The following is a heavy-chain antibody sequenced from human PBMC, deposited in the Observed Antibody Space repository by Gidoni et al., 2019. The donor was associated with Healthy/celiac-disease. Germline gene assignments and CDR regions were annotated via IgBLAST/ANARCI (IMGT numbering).Heavy chain of an antibody. J-gene: IGHJ4*02. V-gene: IGHV6-1*01. Sequence: QVQLQQSGPGLGKPSQTLSLTCTISGNSVSSHHAAWNWIRQSPSRGLECLGRTYYRSKWYNDYAVSVKSRITLNPDTSKNQFSLQLNSVTPEDTAVYYCARDHSQYSSGWHGIDSWGQGALVTVSS. CDR3: ARDHSQYSSGWHGIDS. CDR1: GNSVSSHHAA. D-gene: IGHD6-19*01. CDR2: TYYRSKWYN.